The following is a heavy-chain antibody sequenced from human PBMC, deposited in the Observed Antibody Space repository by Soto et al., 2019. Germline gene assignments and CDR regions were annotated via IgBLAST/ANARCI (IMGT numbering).Heavy chain of an antibody. D-gene: IGHD5-18*01. Sequence: SETLSLTCAVYGGSFSGYYWSWIRQPPGKGLEWIGEINHSGSTNYNPSLKSRVTISVDTSKNQFSLKLSSVTAADTAVYYCARGLRYSYELYYYGMDVWGQGTTVTVSS. CDR3: ARGLRYSYELYYYGMDV. V-gene: IGHV4-34*01. J-gene: IGHJ6*02. CDR2: INHSGST. CDR1: GGSFSGYY.